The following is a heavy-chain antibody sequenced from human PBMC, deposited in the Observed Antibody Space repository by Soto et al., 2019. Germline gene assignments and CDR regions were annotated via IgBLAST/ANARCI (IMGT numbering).Heavy chain of an antibody. Sequence: ASVKVSCKASGYTFTSYPMHWVRQAPGQRLEWMGWINAGNGNTKYSQKFQGRVTITRDTSASTAYLELSSLRSEDTAVYYCAREPIGELFSYGMDVWGQGTTVTVSS. CDR1: GYTFTSYP. CDR2: INAGNGNT. V-gene: IGHV1-3*01. J-gene: IGHJ6*02. D-gene: IGHD3-10*01. CDR3: AREPIGELFSYGMDV.